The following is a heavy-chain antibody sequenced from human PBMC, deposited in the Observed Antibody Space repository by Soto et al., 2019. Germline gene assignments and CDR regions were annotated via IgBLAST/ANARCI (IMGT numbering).Heavy chain of an antibody. V-gene: IGHV3-23*01. D-gene: IGHD6-13*01. CDR1: GGTCSSYA. CDR3: ANDLVIDSSWPLIFDY. Sequence: GGALRLSGAASGGTCSSYARSWVRQAPGKGQEWVSAISGSGGSTYYADSVKGRFTISRDNSKNTLYLQMNSLRAEDTAVSFCANDLVIDSSWPLIFDYWGQGTLVTVSS. J-gene: IGHJ4*02. CDR2: ISGSGGST.